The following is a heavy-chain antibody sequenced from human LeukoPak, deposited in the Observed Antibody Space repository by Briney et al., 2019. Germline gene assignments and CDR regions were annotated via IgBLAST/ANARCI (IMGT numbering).Heavy chain of an antibody. CDR2: INPNSGGT. CDR3: ARVREQLKDAFDI. D-gene: IGHD2-2*01. V-gene: IGHV1-2*06. CDR1: GYTFTGYY. Sequence: ASVKVSCKASGYTFTGYYMHWVQQAPGQGLEWMGRINPNSGGTNYAQKFQGRVTMTRDTSISTAYMELSRLRSDDTAVYYCARVREQLKDAFDIWGQGTMVTVSS. J-gene: IGHJ3*02.